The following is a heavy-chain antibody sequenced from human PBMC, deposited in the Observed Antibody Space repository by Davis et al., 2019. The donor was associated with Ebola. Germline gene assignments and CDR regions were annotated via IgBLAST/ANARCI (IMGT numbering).Heavy chain of an antibody. CDR1: GFTFSDYY. CDR2: ISSSSSYT. CDR3: ARDPPRDGYNYNYFDY. D-gene: IGHD5-24*01. J-gene: IGHJ4*02. Sequence: GESLKISCAASGFTFSDYYMSWIRQAPGKGLEWVSYISSSSSYTNYADSVMGRFTISRDNAKNSLYLQMNSLRAEDTAVYYCARDPPRDGYNYNYFDYWGQGTLVTVSS. V-gene: IGHV3-11*06.